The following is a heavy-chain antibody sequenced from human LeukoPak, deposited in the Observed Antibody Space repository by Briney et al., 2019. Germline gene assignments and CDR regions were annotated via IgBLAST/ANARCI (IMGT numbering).Heavy chain of an antibody. J-gene: IGHJ5*02. CDR1: GYTFTGYY. CDR3: ARWDYYDSSGYPTGGPYSWFDP. D-gene: IGHD3-22*01. V-gene: IGHV1-2*02. CDR2: INPNSGGT. Sequence: ASVKVSCKASGYTFTGYYMHWVRQAPGQGLEWMGWINPNSGGTNYAQKFQGRVTMTRDTSISTAYMELSRLRSDDTAVYYCARWDYYDSSGYPTGGPYSWFDPWGQGTLVTVSS.